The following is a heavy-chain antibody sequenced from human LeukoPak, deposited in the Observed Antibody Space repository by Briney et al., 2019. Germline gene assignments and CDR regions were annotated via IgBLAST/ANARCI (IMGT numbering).Heavy chain of an antibody. Sequence: GGSLRLSCAASGFTFSDHYMDWVRQAPGKGLEWVGRIRNKANSYTTEYGASVKGRFTISRDDSKNSLYLQMNSLKTGDTAMYYCTRVAYYYVDWGQGTLVTVSS. V-gene: IGHV3-72*01. CDR3: TRVAYYYVD. CDR1: GFTFSDHY. CDR2: IRNKANSYTT. J-gene: IGHJ4*02.